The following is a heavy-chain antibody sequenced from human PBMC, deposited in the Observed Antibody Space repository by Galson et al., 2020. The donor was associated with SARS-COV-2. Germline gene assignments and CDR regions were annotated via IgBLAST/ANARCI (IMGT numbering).Heavy chain of an antibody. D-gene: IGHD6-19*01. CDR3: ARDSGWGFGY. CDR1: GGSISSSSYY. J-gene: IGHJ4*02. V-gene: IGHV4-39*02. CDR2: IYYSGST. Sequence: SETLSLTCTVSGGSISSSSYYWGWIRQPPGKGLEWIGSIYYSGSTYYNPSLKSRVTISVDTSKNQFSLKLSSVTAADTAVYYCARDSGWGFGYWGQGTLVTVSS.